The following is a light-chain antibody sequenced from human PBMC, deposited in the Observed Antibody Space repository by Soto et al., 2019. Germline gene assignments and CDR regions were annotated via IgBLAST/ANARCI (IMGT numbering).Light chain of an antibody. J-gene: IGKJ4*01. CDR2: EAS. V-gene: IGKV1-5*03. CDR1: QNIDRW. Sequence: DIQMTQSPSTLSASIGDRVTLTCRASQNIDRWLAWYQQKPGEAPNLLIYEASSLESGVPSRFNGSGSGTEFTLAISSLQPEDFATYYCQQYNTYPLTFGGGTKVEIE. CDR3: QQYNTYPLT.